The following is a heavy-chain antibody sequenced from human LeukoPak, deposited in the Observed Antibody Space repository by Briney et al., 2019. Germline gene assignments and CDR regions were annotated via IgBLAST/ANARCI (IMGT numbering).Heavy chain of an antibody. CDR1: GGTLSSYA. D-gene: IGHD6-13*01. CDR3: ATGDRSGIAAAGRAQYYYYYYMDV. J-gene: IGHJ6*03. CDR2: IIPIFGTA. V-gene: IGHV1-69*13. Sequence: GASVKVSCKASGGTLSSYAISWVRQAPGQGLEWMGGIIPIFGTANYAQKFQGRVTITADESTSTAYMELSSLRSEDTAVYYCATGDRSGIAAAGRAQYYYYYYMDVWGKGTTVTVSS.